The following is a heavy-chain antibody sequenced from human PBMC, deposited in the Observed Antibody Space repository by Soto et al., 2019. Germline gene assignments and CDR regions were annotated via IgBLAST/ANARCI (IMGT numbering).Heavy chain of an antibody. J-gene: IGHJ4*02. D-gene: IGHD2-15*01. CDR1: GGSFSGYY. CDR2: INHSGST. Sequence: QVQLQQWGAGLLKPSETLSLTCAVYGGSFSGYYWSWIRQPPGKGLEWIGEINHSGSTNYNPSLKSRVTISVDTSKNQFSLKLSSVTAADTAVYYCARGAGKKNRYCSGGSCYRALFYWGQGTLVTVSS. CDR3: ARGAGKKNRYCSGGSCYRALFY. V-gene: IGHV4-34*01.